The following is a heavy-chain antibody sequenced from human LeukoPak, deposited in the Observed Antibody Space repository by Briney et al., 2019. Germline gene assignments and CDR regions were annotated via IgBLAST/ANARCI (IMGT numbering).Heavy chain of an antibody. CDR2: IYTSGST. J-gene: IGHJ4*02. V-gene: IGHV4-61*02. Sequence: PSQTLSLSCTLAGCSMSSGSYYWSWIRQPGGQGLGWMGRIYTSGSTNYNPSLKIRVIISVDTSKNQFSLKLSSVTAADTAVYYCAREVAYDSSGYYYNYWGQGTLVTVSS. CDR1: GCSMSSGSYY. D-gene: IGHD3-22*01. CDR3: AREVAYDSSGYYYNY.